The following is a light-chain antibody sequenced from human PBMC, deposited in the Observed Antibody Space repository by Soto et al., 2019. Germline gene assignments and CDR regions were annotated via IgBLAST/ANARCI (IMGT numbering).Light chain of an antibody. Sequence: QSVLTQAPSSSGFPGQSVTISCTGTSSDVGGYNYVSWYQQHPGKAPKLMIYEVNKRPSGVPERFSGSKSGNTASLTVSGLQAEDEADYYCNSYAGSPYVFGTGTKVTVL. CDR1: SSDVGGYNY. V-gene: IGLV2-8*01. J-gene: IGLJ1*01. CDR2: EVN. CDR3: NSYAGSPYV.